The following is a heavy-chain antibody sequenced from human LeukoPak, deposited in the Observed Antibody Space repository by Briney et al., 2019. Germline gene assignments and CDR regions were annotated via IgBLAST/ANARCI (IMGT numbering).Heavy chain of an antibody. CDR1: GYTFTSYD. CDR3: ARGSWLVWGFDY. D-gene: IGHD6-19*01. V-gene: IGHV1-8*01. J-gene: IGHJ4*02. CDR2: MNPNSGNT. Sequence: VASVKVSCKASGYTFTSYDINWVRQATGQGLEWMGWMNPNSGNTGYAQKFQGRVTMTRNTSISTAYMELSSLRSEDTAVYYCARGSWLVWGFDYWGQGTLVTVSS.